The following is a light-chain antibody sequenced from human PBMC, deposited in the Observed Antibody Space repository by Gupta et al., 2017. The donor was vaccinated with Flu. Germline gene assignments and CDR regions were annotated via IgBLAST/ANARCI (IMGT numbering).Light chain of an antibody. CDR3: QQYNSYPIT. Sequence: IRLTLPPSSLSAPVGDRVTITCRASRGISNQLGWFQQKPGKAPKSLIYAASNLQSGVPSRFSGSGSGTDFTLTISGLQPEDFATYYCQQYNSYPITFGQGTRLEIK. CDR1: RGISNQ. CDR2: AAS. J-gene: IGKJ5*01. V-gene: IGKV1-16*01.